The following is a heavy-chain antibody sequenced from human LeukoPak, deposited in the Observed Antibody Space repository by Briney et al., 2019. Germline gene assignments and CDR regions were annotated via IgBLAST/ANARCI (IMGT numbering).Heavy chain of an antibody. J-gene: IGHJ3*02. D-gene: IGHD1-26*01. CDR3: ARAMGGASGAFDI. CDR1: GFTFSDYY. CDR2: ISSSSSYA. Sequence: GGSLRLSCAASGFTFSDYYMSWIRQAPGKGLEWVSYISSSSSYANYADSVKGRFTISRDNAKNSLYLQMNSLRAEDTAVYYCARAMGGASGAFDIWGQGTMVTVSS. V-gene: IGHV3-11*05.